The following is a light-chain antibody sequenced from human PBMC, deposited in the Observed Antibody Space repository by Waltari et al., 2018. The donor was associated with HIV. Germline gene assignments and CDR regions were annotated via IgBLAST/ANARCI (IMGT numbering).Light chain of an antibody. V-gene: IGLV2-14*01. CDR3: SSYTNSDILL. Sequence: QSALTQPASVSGSPGQSITISCTGATTDIGLYNLVPWYRQHPDKAPQLVIYGVNTRPSGVSERFSGSKSGNTASLTISSLQAEDEADYYCSSYTNSDILLFGGGTKLTVL. CDR2: GVN. CDR1: TTDIGLYNL. J-gene: IGLJ2*01.